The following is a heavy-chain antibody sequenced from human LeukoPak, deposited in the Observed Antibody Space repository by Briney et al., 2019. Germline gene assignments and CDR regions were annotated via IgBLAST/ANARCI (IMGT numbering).Heavy chain of an antibody. Sequence: KAGGSLRLSCAASGFTFSDYYMSWIRQAPGKGLEWVSYISSRGSTIYYADSVKGRFTISRDNAKNSLYLQMNSLRAEDTAVYYCARSSAYYYYYYYMDVWGKGTTVTVSS. CDR3: ARSSAYYYYYYYMDV. CDR1: GFTFSDYY. CDR2: ISSRGSTI. V-gene: IGHV3-11*01. D-gene: IGHD6-25*01. J-gene: IGHJ6*03.